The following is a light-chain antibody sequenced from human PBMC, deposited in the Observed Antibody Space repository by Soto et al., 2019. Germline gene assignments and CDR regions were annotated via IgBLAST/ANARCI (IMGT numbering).Light chain of an antibody. Sequence: DIQMTQSPSTLSASVGDRVTITCRASQGIRSDLCWYQQKPWKAPELLIYAASSLQSGVPSRFSGRGSGTDFPLTVESLQPEDFATYYCQQGYSNPWTFGQGTKVDIK. J-gene: IGKJ1*01. CDR3: QQGYSNPWT. V-gene: IGKV1-39*01. CDR1: QGIRSD. CDR2: AAS.